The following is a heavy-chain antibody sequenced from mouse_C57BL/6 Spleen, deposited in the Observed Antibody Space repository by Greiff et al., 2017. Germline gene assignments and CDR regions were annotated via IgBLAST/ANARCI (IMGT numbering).Heavy chain of an antibody. D-gene: IGHD1-1*01. V-gene: IGHV14-4*01. Sequence: EVKLQQSGAELVRPGASVKLSCTASGFNIKDDYMHWVKQRPEQGLEWIGWIDPENGDTEYASKFQGKATITADTSSNTAYLQLSSLTSEDTAVYYCTHYYGSRKGYYAMDYWGQGTSVTVSS. J-gene: IGHJ4*01. CDR1: GFNIKDDY. CDR2: IDPENGDT. CDR3: THYYGSRKGYYAMDY.